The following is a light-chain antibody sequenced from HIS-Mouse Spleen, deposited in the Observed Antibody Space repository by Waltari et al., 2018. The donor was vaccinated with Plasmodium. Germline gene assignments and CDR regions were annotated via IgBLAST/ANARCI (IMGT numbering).Light chain of an antibody. CDR2: EVS. CDR3: SSYTSSSTFVV. CDR1: ISDVGGSNY. J-gene: IGLJ3*02. Sequence: QSALTQPASVSGSPGQSITISCTGTISDVGGSNYVSWYQQHPGKAPKLMIYEVSNRPSGVSNRFSGSKSGNTASLTISGLQAEDEADYYCSSYTSSSTFVVFGGGTKLTVL. V-gene: IGLV2-14*01.